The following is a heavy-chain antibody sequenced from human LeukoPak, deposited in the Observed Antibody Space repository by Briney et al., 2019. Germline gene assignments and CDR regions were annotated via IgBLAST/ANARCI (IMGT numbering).Heavy chain of an antibody. CDR2: MYYSGTT. J-gene: IGHJ4*02. V-gene: IGHV4-39*01. Sequence: SETLSLTCTVSGGSISSGSYYWGWIRQPPGKGLEWIASMYYSGTTFYSPSLKSRVTISVDTSKNQLSLRLGSVTAADTAVYYCARHPPRDGSAFDYWGQGTLVTVSS. CDR1: GGSISSGSYY. CDR3: ARHPPRDGSAFDY.